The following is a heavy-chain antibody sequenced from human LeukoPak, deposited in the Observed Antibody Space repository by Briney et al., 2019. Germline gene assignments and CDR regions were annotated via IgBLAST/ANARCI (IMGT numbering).Heavy chain of an antibody. V-gene: IGHV3-23*01. CDR3: AKDLGRYFDWLEPGFDY. J-gene: IGHJ4*02. CDR2: INGSGGST. Sequence: PGGSLRLSCAASGFTFSSYAMSWVRQAPGKGLEWVSAINGSGGSTYYADSVKGRFTISRDNSKNTLYLQMNSLRAEDTAVYYCAKDLGRYFDWLEPGFDYWGQGTLVTVSS. CDR1: GFTFSSYA. D-gene: IGHD3-9*01.